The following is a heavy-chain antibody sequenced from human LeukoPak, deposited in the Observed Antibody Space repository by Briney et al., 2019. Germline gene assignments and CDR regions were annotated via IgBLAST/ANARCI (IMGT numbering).Heavy chain of an antibody. D-gene: IGHD2-21*01. CDR1: GDSISSNY. CDR3: SRYSTWFDY. CDR2: IYDSWNT. J-gene: IGHJ4*02. Sequence: SETLSLTCTVSGDSISSNYWSWIRQPPGKGLEWIGYIYDSWNTKYNPSLKGRVTISGGTSKNLFSLELTSVTAADTAVYYCSRYSTWFDYWGQGTLVTVSS. V-gene: IGHV4-59*01.